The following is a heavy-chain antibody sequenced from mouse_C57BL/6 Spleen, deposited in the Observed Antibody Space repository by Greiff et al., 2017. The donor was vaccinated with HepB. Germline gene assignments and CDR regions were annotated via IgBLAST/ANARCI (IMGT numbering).Heavy chain of an antibody. CDR2: IYPGNSDT. D-gene: IGHD1-1*01. CDR1: GYTFTSYW. J-gene: IGHJ2*01. Sequence: EVQLQQSGTVLARPGASVKMSCKTSGYTFTSYWMHWVKQRPGQGLEWIGAIYPGNSDTSYNQKFKGKAKLTAVTSASTAYMELSSLTNEDSAVYYCISGPTVVDYFDYWGQGTTLTVSS. V-gene: IGHV1-5*01. CDR3: ISGPTVVDYFDY.